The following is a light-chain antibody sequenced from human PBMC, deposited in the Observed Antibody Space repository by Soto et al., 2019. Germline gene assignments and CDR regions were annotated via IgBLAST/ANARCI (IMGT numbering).Light chain of an antibody. CDR3: QQYDAWPLT. Sequence: DKLMSQSPATLSVSPGERVTLSCRASQNIHNHMSWFLQKPGQTPRLLIYDAIIRAPDVPARFSGSWSGTEFTLTITSMPSAAFAVYYCQQYDAWPLTFGGGTKVDIK. CDR2: DAI. CDR1: QNIHNH. J-gene: IGKJ4*01. V-gene: IGKV3-15*01.